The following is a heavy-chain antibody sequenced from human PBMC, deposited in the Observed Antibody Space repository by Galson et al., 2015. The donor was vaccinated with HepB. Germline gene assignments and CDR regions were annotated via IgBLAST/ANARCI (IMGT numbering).Heavy chain of an antibody. CDR1: GYTFTGYY. CDR3: ARAPSRLSTRRDAFDI. V-gene: IGHV1-2*04. Sequence: SVKVSCKASGYTFTGYYMHWVRQAPGQGLEWMGWINPNSGGTNYAQKFQGWVTMTRDTSISTAYMELSRLRSDDTAVYYCARAPSRLSTRRDAFDIWGQGTMVTVSS. CDR2: INPNSGGT. J-gene: IGHJ3*02. D-gene: IGHD2/OR15-2a*01.